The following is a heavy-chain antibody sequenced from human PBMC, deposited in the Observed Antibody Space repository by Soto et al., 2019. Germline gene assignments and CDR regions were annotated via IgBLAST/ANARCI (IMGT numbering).Heavy chain of an antibody. CDR3: VRQPGGVATPGDDY. D-gene: IGHD2-15*01. CDR2: MNPDSGDT. V-gene: IGHV1-8*01. J-gene: IGHJ4*02. Sequence: QVKLVQSGAEVKKPGASVKVSCEASGYPFDSFDINWVRQAAGQGLEWMGWMNPDSGDTAVAQRFQDRIIMTRTTSTSTAYMDLSRLTPDDSAVYFCVRQPGGVATPGDDYWGQGTLVTVSS. CDR1: GYPFDSFD.